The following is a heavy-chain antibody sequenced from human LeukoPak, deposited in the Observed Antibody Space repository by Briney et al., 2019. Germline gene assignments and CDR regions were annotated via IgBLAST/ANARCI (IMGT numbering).Heavy chain of an antibody. J-gene: IGHJ4*02. Sequence: GASVKVSCKASGYTFTDCYMHWVRQAPGQGFEWMGWINPNDGDTNCAQKFQGRVTMTRDTSISAAHMEVSRLRSDDTAVYYCARANFLYCSSSTCLFDYWGQGTLVTVSS. CDR3: ARANFLYCSSSTCLFDY. CDR1: GYTFTDCY. CDR2: INPNDGDT. V-gene: IGHV1-2*02. D-gene: IGHD2-2*01.